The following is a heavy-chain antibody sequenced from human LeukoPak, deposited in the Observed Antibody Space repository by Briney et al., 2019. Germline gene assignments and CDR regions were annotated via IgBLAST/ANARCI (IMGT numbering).Heavy chain of an antibody. CDR2: ISGYNGNT. CDR1: GYTFSSYG. D-gene: IGHD3-22*01. J-gene: IGHJ4*02. V-gene: IGHV1-18*01. CDR3: AREYSNGYYYY. Sequence: GASVKVSCKASGYTFSSYGISWVRRAPGQGLEWMGWISGYNGNTNYAEKLQGRVIMTTDTSTSTAYMELRSLRSDDTAVYYCAREYSNGYYYYWGQGTLVTVSS.